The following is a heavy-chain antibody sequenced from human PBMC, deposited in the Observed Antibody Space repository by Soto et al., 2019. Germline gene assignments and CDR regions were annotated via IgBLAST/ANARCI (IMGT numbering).Heavy chain of an antibody. J-gene: IGHJ4*02. Sequence: SETLSLTCTVSGGAISTYYWTWIRQPAGKGLEWIGRIYSSGSTKYNPSLQSRVTMSVDTSKNQFSLKLSSVTAADTAVYYCARDSSGWYGDFDYWGQGTLVTVSS. CDR2: IYSSGST. CDR3: ARDSSGWYGDFDY. D-gene: IGHD6-19*01. CDR1: GGAISTYY. V-gene: IGHV4-4*07.